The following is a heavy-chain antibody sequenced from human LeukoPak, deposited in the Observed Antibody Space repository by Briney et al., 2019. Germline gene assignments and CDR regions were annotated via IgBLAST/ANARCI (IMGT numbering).Heavy chain of an antibody. V-gene: IGHV1-58*01. D-gene: IGHD3-3*01. CDR3: ARGGYYDFWSGYSNAALDAFDI. CDR2: IVVGSGHT. J-gene: IGHJ3*02. Sequence: GTSVKVSCKASGFTFTNSAVQWVRQARGQRLEWLGWIVVGSGHTNYAQKFQERVTITRDMSTGTAYMELSSLRSEDTAVYYCARGGYYDFWSGYSNAALDAFDIWGQGTMVTVSS. CDR1: GFTFTNSA.